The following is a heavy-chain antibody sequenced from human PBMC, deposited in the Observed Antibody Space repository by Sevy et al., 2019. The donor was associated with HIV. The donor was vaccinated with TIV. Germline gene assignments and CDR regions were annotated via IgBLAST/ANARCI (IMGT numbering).Heavy chain of an antibody. D-gene: IGHD6-13*01. V-gene: IGHV4-61*02. J-gene: IGHJ3*02. CDR3: ARGREAAGLDDAFDI. CDR2: IYTSGST. Sequence: SETLSLTCTVSGGSISSGSYYWSWFRQPAGKGLEWIGRIYTSGSTNYNPSLKSRVTMSVDTSKNQFSLKLSSVTAADTAVYYCARGREAAGLDDAFDIWGHGTMVTVSS. CDR1: GGSISSGSYY.